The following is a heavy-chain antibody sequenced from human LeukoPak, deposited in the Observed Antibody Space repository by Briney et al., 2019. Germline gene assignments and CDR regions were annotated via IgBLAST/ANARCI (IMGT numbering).Heavy chain of an antibody. D-gene: IGHD1-26*01. J-gene: IGHJ4*02. Sequence: GSLRLSCAASGFTFSSYSMNWVRQAPGKGLEWVSYINGGGSAIYYADSVKGRFTISRDNAKNSLYLQMNSLRADDTAVYYCARGGSYVHYWGQGTLVTVSS. CDR3: ARGGSYVHY. CDR2: INGGGSAI. CDR1: GFTFSSYS. V-gene: IGHV3-48*04.